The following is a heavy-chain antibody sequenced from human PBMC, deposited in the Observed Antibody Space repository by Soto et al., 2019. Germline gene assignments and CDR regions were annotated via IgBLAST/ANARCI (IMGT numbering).Heavy chain of an antibody. J-gene: IGHJ4*02. CDR1: GYTFTSYG. CDR2: ISVYNGNT. V-gene: IGHV1-18*01. CDR3: ARVVAGTLDY. D-gene: IGHD6-19*01. Sequence: ASVKVSCKASGYTFTSYGISWVRQAPGQGLDWMGWISVYNGNTNYARKLQGRVTMTTDTSTSTAYMELRSLRSDDTAAYYCARVVAGTLDYWGQGTLVTVSS.